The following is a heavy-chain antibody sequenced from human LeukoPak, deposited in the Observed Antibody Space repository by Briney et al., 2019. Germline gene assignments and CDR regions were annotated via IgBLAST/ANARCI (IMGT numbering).Heavy chain of an antibody. D-gene: IGHD5-18*01. V-gene: IGHV4-34*01. J-gene: IGHJ4*02. CDR3: ARAPRGYSYGYRYYFYY. CDR2: INHSGST. Sequence: SETLSLTCAVYGGSFSGYYWSWIRQPPGKGLEWIGEINHSGSTNYNPSLKSRVTISVDTSKNQFSLKLSSVTAADTAVYYCARAPRGYSYGYRYYFYYWGQGTLVTVSS. CDR1: GGSFSGYY.